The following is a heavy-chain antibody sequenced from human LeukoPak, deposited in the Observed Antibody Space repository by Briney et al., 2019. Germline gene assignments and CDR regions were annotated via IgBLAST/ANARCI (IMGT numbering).Heavy chain of an antibody. V-gene: IGHV3-21*01. CDR1: GFTLSSYS. Sequence: GGSLRLSCAASGFTLSSYSMNWVRQAPGKGLEWVSCISGSGKYIYYADSVKGRFTISRDNAKNSLYLQMNSLRAEDTAVYYCARGVQAAPHDYWGQGTLVTVSS. J-gene: IGHJ4*02. D-gene: IGHD6-25*01. CDR3: ARGVQAAPHDY. CDR2: ISGSGKYI.